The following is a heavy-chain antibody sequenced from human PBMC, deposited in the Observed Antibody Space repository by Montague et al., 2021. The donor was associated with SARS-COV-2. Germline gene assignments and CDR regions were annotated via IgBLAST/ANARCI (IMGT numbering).Heavy chain of an antibody. CDR2: ISTSAYTT. CDR3: TRDYRGIVGDGLDI. Sequence: SLRLSCAASGFTFSNYDMNWVRQAPGKGPEWISYISTSAYTTPYAGSVKGRFTISRDNGKNSLYLQMNSLRVEGTAVYYCTRDYRGIVGDGLDIWGQGTKVTVSS. V-gene: IGHV3-48*03. CDR1: GFTFSNYD. D-gene: IGHD3-16*02. J-gene: IGHJ3*02.